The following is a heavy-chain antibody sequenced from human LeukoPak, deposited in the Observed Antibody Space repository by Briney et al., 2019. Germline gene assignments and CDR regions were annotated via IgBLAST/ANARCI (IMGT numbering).Heavy chain of an antibody. CDR3: AKRGVVIRVILVGFHKEAYYFDS. Sequence: GGSLRLSCAVSGITLSNYGMSWVRQAPGTGLEWVAGISGSGGSTNYADSVKGRFTISRDNPKNTLFLQMKSLGAEDTAVYFCAKRGVVIRVILVGFHKEAYYFDSWGQGALVTVSS. J-gene: IGHJ4*02. D-gene: IGHD3-22*01. CDR2: ISGSGGST. V-gene: IGHV3-23*01. CDR1: GITLSNYG.